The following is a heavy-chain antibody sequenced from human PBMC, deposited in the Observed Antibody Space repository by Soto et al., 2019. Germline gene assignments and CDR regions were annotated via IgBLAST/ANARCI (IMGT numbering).Heavy chain of an antibody. J-gene: IGHJ4*02. D-gene: IGHD2-2*01. CDR2: IIPILGIA. CDR3: ARDRGGYCSSTRCPPLDY. V-gene: IGHV1-69*08. CDR1: GGTFSSYT. Sequence: QVQLVQSGAEVKKPGSSVKVSCKASGGTFSSYTISWVRQAPGQGLEWMGRIIPILGIANYAQKFQGRVTITADKSTSRVYRELSSLRSEDTAVYYCARDRGGYCSSTRCPPLDYWGQGTLVTVSS.